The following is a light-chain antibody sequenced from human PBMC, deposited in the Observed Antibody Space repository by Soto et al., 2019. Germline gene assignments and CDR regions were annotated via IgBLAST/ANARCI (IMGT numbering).Light chain of an antibody. J-gene: IGKJ2*02. CDR2: GAS. CDR1: QSVSSSY. V-gene: IGKV3-20*01. CDR3: QQYGSSPRT. Sequence: EIVLTQSPGTLSLSPGERTTVSCRASQSVSSSYLAWYQQKPGQAPRLLIYGASSRATGIPDRFSGSGSGSDFILSISRLEPEDFAVYYCQQYGSSPRTFGQGTKLEIK.